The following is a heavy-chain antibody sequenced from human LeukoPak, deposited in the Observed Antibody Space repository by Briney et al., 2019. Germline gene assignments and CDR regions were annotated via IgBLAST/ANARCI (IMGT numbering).Heavy chain of an antibody. D-gene: IGHD3-3*01. J-gene: IGHJ3*02. CDR1: GFTFSSYW. V-gene: IGHV3-7*01. CDR3: ARGDPDISFGVVGDAFDI. CDR2: IKQDGSEK. Sequence: GGSLRLSCAASGFTFSSYWMSWVRQAPGKGLEWVANIKQDGSEKYYVDSVKGRFTISRDNAKNSLYLQMNSLRAEDTAVYYCARGDPDISFGVVGDAFDIWGQGTMVTVSS.